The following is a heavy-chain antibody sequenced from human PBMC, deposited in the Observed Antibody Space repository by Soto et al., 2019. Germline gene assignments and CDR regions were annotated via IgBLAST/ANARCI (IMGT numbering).Heavy chain of an antibody. CDR3: ARDGGGDWRTRSAFDI. CDR1: GFTVSSNY. J-gene: IGHJ3*02. Sequence: GGSLRLSCAASGFTVSSNYMSWVRQAPGKGLEWVSVIYSGGNTYYADSVKGRFTISRDNSENTLYLQMNSLRAEDTAVYYCARDGGGDWRTRSAFDIWGQGTMVTVSS. V-gene: IGHV3-53*01. D-gene: IGHD2-21*02. CDR2: IYSGGNT.